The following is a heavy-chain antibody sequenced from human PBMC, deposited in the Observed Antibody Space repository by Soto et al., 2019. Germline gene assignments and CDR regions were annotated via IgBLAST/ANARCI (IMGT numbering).Heavy chain of an antibody. J-gene: IGHJ4*02. D-gene: IGHD2-15*01. V-gene: IGHV3-23*01. Sequence: EVQLLESGGGLVQSGGSLRLCWVVFGFTFSTYAMNWVRQTPGKGLEWLSSISGSTGTTYYADSVKGRFAISRDNSKNTLYLQMHSLRAEDTAVYYCAKSRGLLREAYYFDRWGRGTLVTVSS. CDR1: GFTFSTYA. CDR2: ISGSTGTT. CDR3: AKSRGLLREAYYFDR.